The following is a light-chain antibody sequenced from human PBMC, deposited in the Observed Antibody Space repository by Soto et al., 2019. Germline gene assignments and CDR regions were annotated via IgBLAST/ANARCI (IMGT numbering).Light chain of an antibody. J-gene: IGKJ1*01. CDR2: GAT. CDR3: QESYSALWGT. CDR1: QSINNY. V-gene: IGKV1-39*01. Sequence: DIQMTQSPSSLSASVGDRVTITCRTSQSINNYLNWYQQKPGKAPKLLIYGATSLQGGVPLRFSGSDSGTDFTLTISSLQSEDFATYYRQESYSALWGTCGQETKVEIK.